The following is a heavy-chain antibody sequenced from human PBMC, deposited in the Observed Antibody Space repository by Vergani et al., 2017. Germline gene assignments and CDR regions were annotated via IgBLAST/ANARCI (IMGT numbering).Heavy chain of an antibody. J-gene: IGHJ4*02. CDR2: ISYSGST. D-gene: IGHD1-26*01. Sequence: QVQLQESGPGLVKPSQTLSLTCSVSGDSINSGDYYWNWIRQPPGKGLEWVGYISYSGSTYYNASLESRVTLSKDTSKKQFSLRLSSVTAADTAVYYCARSLPSGSNSDYWGQGTLVTVSS. CDR1: GDSINSGDYY. CDR3: ARSLPSGSNSDY. V-gene: IGHV4-30-4*08.